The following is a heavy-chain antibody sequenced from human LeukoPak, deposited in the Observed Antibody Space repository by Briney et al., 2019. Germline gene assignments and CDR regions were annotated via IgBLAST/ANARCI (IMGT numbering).Heavy chain of an antibody. Sequence: GGSLRLSCAASGFTFSFYSMNWVRQAPGKGLEWVATISSNSNYIYYADSVKGRFTISRDNAANSLDLQMNSLSPEDTAVYYCASPQLGSGSYHPFDYWGQGTLVTVSS. CDR1: GFTFSFYS. J-gene: IGHJ4*02. CDR2: ISSNSNYI. D-gene: IGHD1-26*01. V-gene: IGHV3-21*01. CDR3: ASPQLGSGSYHPFDY.